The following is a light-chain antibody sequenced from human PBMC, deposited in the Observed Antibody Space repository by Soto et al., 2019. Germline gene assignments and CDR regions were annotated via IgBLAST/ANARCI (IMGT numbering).Light chain of an antibody. CDR2: DAS. J-gene: IGKJ5*01. CDR1: QTITRS. CDR3: QQLHDYPIT. Sequence: GDRVTITCRASQTITRSMAWYQQKPGKAPKLLIYDASTLESGVPSRFSGSRSGTEFTLTISSLQPDDFATYYCQQLHDYPITFGQGTRLEIK. V-gene: IGKV1-5*01.